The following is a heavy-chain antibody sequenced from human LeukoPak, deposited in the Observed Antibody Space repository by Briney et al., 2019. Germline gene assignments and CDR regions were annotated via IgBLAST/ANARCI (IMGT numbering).Heavy chain of an antibody. D-gene: IGHD4-11*01. J-gene: IGHJ4*02. V-gene: IGHV4-59*08. Sequence: SETLSLTCTASGGSISNFYWSWIRQPPGEGLEWIGYIYYSGSTNYNPSLKSRVTISIDTSKNQFSLNLTSVTAADTAVYYCARGGLGGITAYSNYLFDYWGQGTLVTVSS. CDR1: GGSISNFY. CDR3: ARGGLGGITAYSNYLFDY. CDR2: IYYSGST.